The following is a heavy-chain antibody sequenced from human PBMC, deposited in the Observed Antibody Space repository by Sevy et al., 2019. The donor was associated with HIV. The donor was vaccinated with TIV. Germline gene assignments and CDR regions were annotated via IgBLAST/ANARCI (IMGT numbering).Heavy chain of an antibody. Sequence: ASVKVSCKASGYTFTGYYMHWVRQAPGQWLEWMGRINPNSGGTNYAQKFQGRVTMTRDTSISTAYMELSRLRSDDTAVYYCAREGAVAGTSYNWFDPWGQGTLVTVSS. D-gene: IGHD6-19*01. CDR1: GYTFTGYY. CDR2: INPNSGGT. J-gene: IGHJ5*02. V-gene: IGHV1-2*06. CDR3: AREGAVAGTSYNWFDP.